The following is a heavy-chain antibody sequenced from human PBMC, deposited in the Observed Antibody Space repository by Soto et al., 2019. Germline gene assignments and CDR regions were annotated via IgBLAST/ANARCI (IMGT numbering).Heavy chain of an antibody. CDR3: AREKFRSGGPDSLDAFDI. V-gene: IGHV4-4*02. J-gene: IGHJ3*02. Sequence: PSETLSLTCAVSSGSISSSNWWSWVRQPPGKGLEWIGEIYHSGSTNYNPSLKSRVTISVDKSKNQFSLKLSSVTAADTAVYYCAREKFRSGGPDSLDAFDIWGQGTTVTVSS. CDR2: IYHSGST. CDR1: SGSISSSNW. D-gene: IGHD3-3*01.